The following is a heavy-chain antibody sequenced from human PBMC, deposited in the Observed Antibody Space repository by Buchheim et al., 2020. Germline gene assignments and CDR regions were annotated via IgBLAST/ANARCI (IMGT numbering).Heavy chain of an antibody. CDR3: ARSGLITWFDP. V-gene: IGHV4-59*08. CDR1: GGSTSTYY. J-gene: IGHJ5*02. Sequence: QVQLQESGPGLVKPSETLSLTCTVSGGSTSTYYWSWIRQPPGKGLEWIGYIYYSGSTNYNPSLKSRVTISVDTSKNQFSLKLSSVTAADTAVYYCARSGLITWFDPWGQGTL. D-gene: IGHD1-14*01. CDR2: IYYSGST.